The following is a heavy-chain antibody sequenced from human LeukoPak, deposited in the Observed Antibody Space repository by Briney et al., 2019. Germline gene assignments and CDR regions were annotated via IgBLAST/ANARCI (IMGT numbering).Heavy chain of an antibody. Sequence: SETLSLTCAVSGYSISSGYYWGWIRQPPGKGLEWIGSIYHSGSTFYNPSLKSRVTISADTSKNQFSLTLSSVTAADTAVYYCARGDDYDYFDYWGQGTLVTVSS. V-gene: IGHV4-38-2*01. CDR2: IYHSGST. J-gene: IGHJ4*02. CDR3: ARGDDYDYFDY. D-gene: IGHD4/OR15-4a*01. CDR1: GYSISSGYY.